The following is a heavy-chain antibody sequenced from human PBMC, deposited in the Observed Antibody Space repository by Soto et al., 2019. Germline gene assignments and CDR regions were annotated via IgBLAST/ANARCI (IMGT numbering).Heavy chain of an antibody. D-gene: IGHD2-15*01. Sequence: QVQLVQSGAEVKKPGASVKVSCKASGHTFTSYYMHWVRQAPGQGLEWMGIINPSGGSTSYAQKFQGRVTMTRDTSTSTVYMELSSLRSEDTAVYYCARGIVVVVAATRNWFDPWGQGTLVTVSS. J-gene: IGHJ5*02. CDR1: GHTFTSYY. V-gene: IGHV1-46*03. CDR2: INPSGGST. CDR3: ARGIVVVVAATRNWFDP.